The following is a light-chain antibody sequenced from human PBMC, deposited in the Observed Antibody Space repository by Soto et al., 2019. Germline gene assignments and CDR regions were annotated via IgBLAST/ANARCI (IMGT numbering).Light chain of an antibody. V-gene: IGLV2-14*01. Sequence: QSVLTQPASVSGSPGQSITISCTGTSSDVGGFNYVSWYQLHPGKAPKLMIYEVTNRPSGISNRFSGSKSDNTASLTISGLQAEDEADYYCSSYTSSAYVVFGGGTKVTVL. J-gene: IGLJ2*01. CDR2: EVT. CDR1: SSDVGGFNY. CDR3: SSYTSSAYVV.